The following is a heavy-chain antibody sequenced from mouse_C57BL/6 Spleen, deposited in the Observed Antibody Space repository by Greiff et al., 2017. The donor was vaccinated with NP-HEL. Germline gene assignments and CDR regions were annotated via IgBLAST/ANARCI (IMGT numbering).Heavy chain of an antibody. CDR2: IRNKANGYTT. J-gene: IGHJ4*01. CDR3: ARYRGNYAMDY. CDR1: GFTFTDYY. Sequence: DVMLVESGGGLVQPGGSLSLSCAASGFTFTDYYMSWVRQPPGKALEWLGFIRNKANGYTTEYSASVKGRFTISRDNSQSILYLQMNALGAEDSATYYCARYRGNYAMDYWGQGTSVTVSS. V-gene: IGHV7-3*01.